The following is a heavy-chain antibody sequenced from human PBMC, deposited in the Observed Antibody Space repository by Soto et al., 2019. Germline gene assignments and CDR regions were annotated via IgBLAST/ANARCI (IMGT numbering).Heavy chain of an antibody. CDR1: GCSISSYY. CDR3: ARAPDIAMATVFDY. J-gene: IGHJ4*02. V-gene: IGHV4-59*01. D-gene: IGHD5-18*01. Sequence: XETLSLTCAVSGCSISSYYWSWIRQPPGKGLEWIGYIYYSGSTNHNPSLKSRVTISVDTSKNQFSLKVSSVTAADTAVYYCARAPDIAMATVFDYWGQGTLVTVSS. CDR2: IYYSGST.